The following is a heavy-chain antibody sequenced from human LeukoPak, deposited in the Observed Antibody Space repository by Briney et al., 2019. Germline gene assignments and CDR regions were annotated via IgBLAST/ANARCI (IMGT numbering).Heavy chain of an antibody. Sequence: ASVKVSCKASGGTFSSYTISWVRQAPGQGLEWMGGIIPIFGTPHYAQTFQGRVTITADESTSTAYMELSSLRSEDTAVYYCARDEQDSSSWYARWFDPWGQGTLVTVSS. D-gene: IGHD6-13*01. V-gene: IGHV1-69*13. CDR3: ARDEQDSSSWYARWFDP. J-gene: IGHJ5*02. CDR1: GGTFSSYT. CDR2: IIPIFGTP.